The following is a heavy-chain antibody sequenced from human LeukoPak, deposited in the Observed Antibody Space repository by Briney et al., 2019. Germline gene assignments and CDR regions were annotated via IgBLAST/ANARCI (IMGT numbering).Heavy chain of an antibody. V-gene: IGHV3-23*01. CDR3: AKRYSSGWELDY. CDR1: GFTFSSYA. J-gene: IGHJ4*02. D-gene: IGHD6-25*01. CDR2: ISGSGGST. Sequence: PGGSLRLSCAASGFTFSSYAMSWVRQAPGKGLEGVSAISGSGGSTYYADSVKGRFTISRDNSKNTLYLQMNSLRAEDTAVYYCAKRYSSGWELDYWGQGTLVTVSS.